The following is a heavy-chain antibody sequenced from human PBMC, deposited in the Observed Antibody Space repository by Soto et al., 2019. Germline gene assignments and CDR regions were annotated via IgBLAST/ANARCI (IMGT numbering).Heavy chain of an antibody. CDR2: ISAYNGNT. CDR1: GYTFTSYG. V-gene: IGHV1-18*01. CDR3: ARVAPDIVVVPAAPSAEGEDYFDY. D-gene: IGHD2-2*01. J-gene: IGHJ4*02. Sequence: ASVKVSCKASGYTFTSYGISWVRQAPGQGLEWMGWISAYNGNTNYAQKLQGRVTMTTDTSTSTAYMELRSLRSDDTAVYYCARVAPDIVVVPAAPSAEGEDYFDYWGQGTLVTVSS.